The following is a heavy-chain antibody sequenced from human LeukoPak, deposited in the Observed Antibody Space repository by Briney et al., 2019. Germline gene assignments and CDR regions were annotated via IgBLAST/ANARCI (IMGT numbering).Heavy chain of an antibody. CDR1: GFTFGDYA. J-gene: IGHJ4*02. D-gene: IGHD3-22*01. V-gene: IGHV3-23*01. CDR3: AKAVGDSSGYYDYYFDY. CDR2: ISGSGGST. Sequence: GGSLRLSCTASGFTFGDYAMSWFRQAPGKGLEWVSAISGSGGSTYYADSVKGRFTISRNNSKNTLYLQMNSLRAEDTAVYYCAKAVGDSSGYYDYYFDYWGQGTLVTVSS.